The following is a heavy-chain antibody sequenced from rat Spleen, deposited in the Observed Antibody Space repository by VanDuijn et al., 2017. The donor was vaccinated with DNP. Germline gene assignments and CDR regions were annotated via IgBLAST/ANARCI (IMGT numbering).Heavy chain of an antibody. V-gene: IGHV5-31*01. CDR1: GFTFNNYW. Sequence: EVQLVESGGDLVQPGRSLKLSCVASGFTFNNYWMTWIRQVPGKGLEWVASISYEGSNTYYGDSVKGRFTISRDNANRTLYLQMDSLRSEDTATYYCARVGDLHDGGDGDVLDAWGQGTSVTVSS. CDR2: ISYEGSNT. J-gene: IGHJ4*01. D-gene: IGHD1-12*02. CDR3: ARVGDLHDGGDGDVLDA.